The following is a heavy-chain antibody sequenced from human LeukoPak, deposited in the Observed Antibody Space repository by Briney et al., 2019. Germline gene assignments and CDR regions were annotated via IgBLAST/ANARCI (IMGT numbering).Heavy chain of an antibody. V-gene: IGHV3-30-3*01. D-gene: IGHD3-16*02. Sequence: GGSLRLSCAASGFTFSSYAMHWVRQAPGKGLEWVAVISYDGSNKYYADSVKGRFTISRDNSKNTLYLQMNSLRAEDTAVYYCAKDLSNDYLWGSDRIDAFDVWGQGTMVTVAS. CDR2: ISYDGSNK. J-gene: IGHJ3*01. CDR1: GFTFSSYA. CDR3: AKDLSNDYLWGSDRIDAFDV.